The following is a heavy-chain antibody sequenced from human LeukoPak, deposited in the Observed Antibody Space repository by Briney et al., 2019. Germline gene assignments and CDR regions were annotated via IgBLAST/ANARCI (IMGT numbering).Heavy chain of an antibody. V-gene: IGHV3-48*03. D-gene: IGHD4-23*01. CDR1: GFTFSSYE. Sequence: PGGSLRLSCAASGFTFSSYEMNWVRQAPGKGLEWVSYISSSGSTIYYADSVKGRFTISRDNARNSLYLQMNSLRAEDTAVYYCARDRGYSTFDYWGQGTLVTVSS. CDR3: ARDRGYSTFDY. J-gene: IGHJ4*02. CDR2: ISSSGSTI.